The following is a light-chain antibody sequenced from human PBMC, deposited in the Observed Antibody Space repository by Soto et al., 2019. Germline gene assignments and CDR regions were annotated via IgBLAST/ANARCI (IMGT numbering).Light chain of an antibody. CDR2: DVY. J-gene: IGLJ1*01. Sequence: QSVLSQAVSGSGIPGEKSAISCTRVRTEFDGYDYVSWYQQHPGQAPQLIIYDVYNRPSGVSHRFSGSKSGDTASLTISGLQAEDEANYYYTSYTCSTSCYVVGTGTKVPVL. CDR1: RTEFDGYDY. V-gene: IGLV2-14*03. CDR3: TSYTCSTSCYV.